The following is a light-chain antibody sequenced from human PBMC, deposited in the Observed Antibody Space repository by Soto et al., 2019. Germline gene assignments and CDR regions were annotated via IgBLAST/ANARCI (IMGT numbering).Light chain of an antibody. CDR3: QQTYRTPLT. CDR1: QSISSW. J-gene: IGKJ4*01. Sequence: DSQMAQSPSALASSVGDRVTITCRASQSISSWLAWFQQKPGKAPKLLMYDASSLESGVPSRFSGSGLGTEFTLTISSLQPDDFATYSCQQTYRTPLTFGGGTKVDIK. V-gene: IGKV1-5*01. CDR2: DAS.